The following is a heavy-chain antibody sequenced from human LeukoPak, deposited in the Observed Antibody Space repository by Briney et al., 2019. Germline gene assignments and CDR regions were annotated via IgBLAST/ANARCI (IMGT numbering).Heavy chain of an antibody. J-gene: IGHJ5*02. Sequence: GGSLRLSCAASGFNLNNYDMSWVRQAPGKGLEWVSSFSGSGGSTYYADSVKGRFTISRDKSKNTLYLQMTSLRAEDTAVYYCAKDPTTFYYDKSDPWGQGTLVTVSS. CDR1: GFNLNNYD. V-gene: IGHV3-23*01. CDR3: AKDPTTFYYDKSDP. CDR2: FSGSGGST. D-gene: IGHD3-22*01.